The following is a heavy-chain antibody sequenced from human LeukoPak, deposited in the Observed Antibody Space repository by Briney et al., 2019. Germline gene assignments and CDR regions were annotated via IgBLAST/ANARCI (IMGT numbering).Heavy chain of an antibody. J-gene: IGHJ4*02. CDR3: AKDSSSWYGGYYFDY. Sequence: GGSLRLSCAASGFTFSSYSMNWVRQAPGKGLEWVSAISGSGGSTYYADSVKGRFTISRDNSKNTLYLQMNSLRAEDTAVYYCAKDSSSWYGGYYFDYWGQGTLVTVSS. V-gene: IGHV3-23*01. D-gene: IGHD6-13*01. CDR1: GFTFSSYS. CDR2: ISGSGGST.